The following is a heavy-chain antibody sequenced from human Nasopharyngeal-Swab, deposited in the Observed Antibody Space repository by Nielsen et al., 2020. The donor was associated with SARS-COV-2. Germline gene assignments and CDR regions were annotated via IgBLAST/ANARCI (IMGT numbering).Heavy chain of an antibody. V-gene: IGHV3-74*03. CDR1: GFTFSNYW. J-gene: IGHJ1*01. Sequence: GESLKISCATSGFTFSNYWMHWARQAPGKGLEWVARIDMRGRTTTHADSVKGRFTISRDNAKNTLSLQMNSLTPADTAVYFCVRGPVEGATGYFQFWGQGTLVTVSS. CDR2: IDMRGRTT. D-gene: IGHD1-26*01. CDR3: VRGPVEGATGYFQF.